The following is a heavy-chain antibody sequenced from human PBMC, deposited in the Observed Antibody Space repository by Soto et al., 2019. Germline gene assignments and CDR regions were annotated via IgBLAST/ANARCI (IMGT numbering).Heavy chain of an antibody. CDR2: ISGSGGST. V-gene: IGHV3-23*01. D-gene: IGHD3-3*01. J-gene: IGHJ5*02. CDR1: GFTFSSYA. CDR3: AKQEGITIFVDWFDP. Sequence: GGSLRLSCAASGFTFSSYAMSWVRQAPGKGLEWVSAISGSGGSTYYADSVKGRFTISRDNSKNTLYLQMNSLRAEDTAVYYCAKQEGITIFVDWFDPWGQGTLVTVSS.